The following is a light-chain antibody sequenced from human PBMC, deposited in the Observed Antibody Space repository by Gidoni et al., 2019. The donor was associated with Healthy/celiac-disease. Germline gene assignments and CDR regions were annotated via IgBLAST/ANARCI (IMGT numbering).Light chain of an antibody. V-gene: IGKV3-20*01. CDR2: GAS. J-gene: IGKJ2*01. CDR1: QSVSSSY. Sequence: DIVLTQSPDTLSLSPWERATLSCRASQSVSSSYLAWYQQKPGQAPRLLIYGASSRATGIPDRFSGSGSGTDFTLTISRLEPEDFAVYYCQQYGSSPYTFXXXTKLEIK. CDR3: QQYGSSPYT.